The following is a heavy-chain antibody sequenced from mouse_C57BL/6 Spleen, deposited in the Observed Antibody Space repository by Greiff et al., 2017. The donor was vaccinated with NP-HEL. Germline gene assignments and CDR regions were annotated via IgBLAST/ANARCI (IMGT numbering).Heavy chain of an antibody. CDR3: TRGDFDY. J-gene: IGHJ2*01. V-gene: IGHV1-15*01. CDR2: IDPETGGT. CDR1: GYTFTDYE. Sequence: QVQLQQSGAELVRPGASVTLSCKASGYTFTDYEMHWVKQTPVHGLEWIGAIDPETGGTAYNQKFKGKSILTADKSSSTAYMELRSLTSEDSAVYYCTRGDFDYWGQGTTLTVSS.